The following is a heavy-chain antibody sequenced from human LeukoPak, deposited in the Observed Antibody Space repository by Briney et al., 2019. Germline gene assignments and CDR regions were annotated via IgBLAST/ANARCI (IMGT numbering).Heavy chain of an antibody. CDR1: GGSFSGYY. CDR2: INHSGST. J-gene: IGHJ6*03. Sequence: PSETLSLTCAVYGGSFSGYYWSWIRQPPGKGLEWIGEINHSGSTNYNPSLKSRVTISVDTSKNQFSLKLSSVTAADTAVYYCASLGRSIAARSLYYYSMDVWGKGTTVTVSS. CDR3: ASLGRSIAARSLYYYSMDV. V-gene: IGHV4-34*01. D-gene: IGHD6-6*01.